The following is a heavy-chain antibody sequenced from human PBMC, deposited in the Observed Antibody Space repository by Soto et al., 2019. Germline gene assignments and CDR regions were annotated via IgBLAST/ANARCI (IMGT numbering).Heavy chain of an antibody. CDR3: ARPRIAAAGTIWFDP. Sequence: PSQTRSLTCTVSGDSISRSSYCLGWIRQPPGKGLEWIGSIYYSGSTYYNPSLKSRVTISVDTSKNQFSLKLSSVTAADTAVYYCARPRIAAAGTIWFDPWGQGTLVTVSS. V-gene: IGHV4-39*01. CDR1: GDSISRSSYC. D-gene: IGHD6-13*01. CDR2: IYYSGST. J-gene: IGHJ5*02.